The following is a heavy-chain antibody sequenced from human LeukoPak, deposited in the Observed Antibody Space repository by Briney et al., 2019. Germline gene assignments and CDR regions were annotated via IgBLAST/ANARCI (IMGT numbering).Heavy chain of an antibody. CDR1: GGSISSYY. Sequence: SETLSLTCTVSGGSISSYYWSWIRQPPGKGLEWIGYIYHSGSTNYNPSLKSRVTISVDTSKNQFSLKLSSVTAADTAVYYCARGPHVLLWFGEFYGMDVWGQGTTVTVSS. V-gene: IGHV4-59*01. CDR2: IYHSGST. J-gene: IGHJ6*02. CDR3: ARGPHVLLWFGEFYGMDV. D-gene: IGHD3-10*01.